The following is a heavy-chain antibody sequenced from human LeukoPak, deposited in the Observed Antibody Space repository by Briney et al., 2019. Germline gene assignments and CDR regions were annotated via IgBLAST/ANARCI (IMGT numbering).Heavy chain of an antibody. D-gene: IGHD3-22*01. J-gene: IGHJ4*02. Sequence: PSETLSLTCTVSGGSISSYYWSWIQQPPGKGLEWIGYIFYSGNTNSGSANYNPSLKSRVTISVDTSKNQFSLKLSSVTAADTAVYYCARYYYDSSGYYYKPWGQGTLVTVSS. CDR2: IFYSGNTNSGSA. CDR3: ARYYYDSSGYYYKP. V-gene: IGHV4-59*01. CDR1: GGSISSYY.